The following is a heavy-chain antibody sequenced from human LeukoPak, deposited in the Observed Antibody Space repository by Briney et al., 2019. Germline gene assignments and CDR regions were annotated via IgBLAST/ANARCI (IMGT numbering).Heavy chain of an antibody. CDR2: ISGSGGST. D-gene: IGHD2-2*02. V-gene: IGHV3-23*01. CDR3: ANSPTYCSSTSCYINY. CDR1: GFTFRSYA. Sequence: GGSLRLSCVVSGFTFRSYATSWVRQAPGKGLEWVSAISGSGGSTYDADSVKGRFTISRDNSKNTLYLQMNSLRAEDTAVYYCANSPTYCSSTSCYINYWGQGTLVTVSS. J-gene: IGHJ4*02.